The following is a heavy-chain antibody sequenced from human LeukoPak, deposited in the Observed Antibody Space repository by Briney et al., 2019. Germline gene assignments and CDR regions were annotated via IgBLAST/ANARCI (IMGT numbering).Heavy chain of an antibody. CDR2: ISGSGAYT. CDR3: AKDRRQEGTRVGAFDI. CDR1: GFTFSSFA. V-gene: IGHV3-23*01. J-gene: IGHJ3*02. Sequence: GGSLRLSCVAYGFTFSSFAMSWVRQAPGRGLEWVSTISGSGAYTYYPDSVTGRFIISGDNSKNTLYLEMNSLRAEDTAVYYCAKDRRQEGTRVGAFDIRGQGTMVTVSS. D-gene: IGHD5-24*01.